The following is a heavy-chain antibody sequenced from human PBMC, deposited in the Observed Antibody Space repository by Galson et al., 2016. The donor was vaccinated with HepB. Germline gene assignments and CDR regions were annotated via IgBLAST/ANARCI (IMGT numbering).Heavy chain of an antibody. J-gene: IGHJ6*03. Sequence: SVKVSCKASGYTFTSYGISWVRQAPGQGLEWMGWIDPHNSKTNSAQKLQGRLTLTTDPSTNTAYLELRSMFSDDTAVYYCARDRFLGYYYYMDVWGQGTTVTVSS. CDR2: IDPHNSKT. D-gene: IGHD3-3*01. V-gene: IGHV1-18*04. CDR3: ARDRFLGYYYYMDV. CDR1: GYTFTSYG.